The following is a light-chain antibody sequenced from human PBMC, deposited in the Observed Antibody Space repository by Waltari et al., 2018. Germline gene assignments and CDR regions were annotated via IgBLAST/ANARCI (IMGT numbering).Light chain of an antibody. CDR2: KTS. Sequence: DIKMTQSPSSLSASVGDTVTITCRASQSVGRVLNWYQQRPGEAPKLLIYKTSNLQGGVPSRCSGSGSGTDFTLTIDSLQPEDFASYYCQQSDGIPFTFGPGT. J-gene: IGKJ2*01. CDR3: QQSDGIPFT. CDR1: QSVGRV. V-gene: IGKV1-39*01.